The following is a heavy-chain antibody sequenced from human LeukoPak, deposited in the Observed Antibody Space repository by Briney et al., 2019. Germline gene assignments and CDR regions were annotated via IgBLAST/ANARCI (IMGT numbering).Heavy chain of an antibody. D-gene: IGHD3-9*01. V-gene: IGHV1-8*01. CDR3: ARGNILTGVLCNWFDP. Sequence: ASVKVSCKASGYTFTSYDINWVRQATGQGLEWMGWMNPNSGNTGYAQKFQGRVTMTRNTSISTAYMELSSLRSEDTAVYYCARGNILTGVLCNWFDPWGQGTLVTVSS. J-gene: IGHJ5*02. CDR1: GYTFTSYD. CDR2: MNPNSGNT.